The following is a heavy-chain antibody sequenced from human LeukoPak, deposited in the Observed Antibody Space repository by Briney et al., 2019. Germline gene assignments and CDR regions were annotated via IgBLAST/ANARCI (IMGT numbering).Heavy chain of an antibody. CDR2: INSDGSVT. J-gene: IGHJ4*02. Sequence: GGSLRLSCAASGFTFSSYWMHWVRQAPGKGLLWVSRINSDGSVTTYADSVKGRFTISRDNAKNTLYLQMNSLRAEDTAVYYYTRATGSFYGLGYWGQGTLVTVSS. V-gene: IGHV3-74*01. CDR1: GFTFSSYW. CDR3: TRATGSFYGLGY. D-gene: IGHD1-26*01.